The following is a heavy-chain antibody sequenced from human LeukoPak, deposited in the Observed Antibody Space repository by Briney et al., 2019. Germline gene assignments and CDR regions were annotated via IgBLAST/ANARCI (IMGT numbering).Heavy chain of an antibody. CDR3: ARSYSSGSYYSPFDP. J-gene: IGHJ5*02. CDR1: GGSISSYY. Sequence: PSETLSLTCTVSGGSISSYYWNWIRQPPGKGLEWIGYIYYSGSTNYNPSLKSRVTISLDTSKNQFSLKLSSLTAADTAVYYCARSYSSGSYYSPFDPWGQGTLVTVSS. V-gene: IGHV4-59*01. CDR2: IYYSGST. D-gene: IGHD3-10*01.